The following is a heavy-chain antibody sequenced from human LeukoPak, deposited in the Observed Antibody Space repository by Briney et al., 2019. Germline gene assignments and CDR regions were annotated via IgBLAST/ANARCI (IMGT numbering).Heavy chain of an antibody. CDR1: GFTFSDYY. Sequence: PGGSLRLSCAASGFTFSDYYMSWICQAPGKGLEWVPYISSSSSYTNYADSVKGRFTISRDNAKNSLYLQMNSLRAEDTAVYYCARDLEYYGSGSPDFGYWGQGTLVTVSS. CDR3: ARDLEYYGSGSPDFGY. CDR2: ISSSSSYT. D-gene: IGHD3-10*01. V-gene: IGHV3-11*06. J-gene: IGHJ4*02.